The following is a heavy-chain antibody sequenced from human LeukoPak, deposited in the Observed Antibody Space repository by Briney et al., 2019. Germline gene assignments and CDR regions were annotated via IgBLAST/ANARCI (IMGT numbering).Heavy chain of an antibody. CDR2: ISAYNGNT. J-gene: IGHJ6*02. V-gene: IGHV1-18*01. Sequence: ASVKVSCKASGYTFTSYGISWVRQAPGQGLEWMGWISAYNGNTNYAQKLQGRVTMTTDTSTSTAYMELRSLRSDDTAVYYCARLGYCSDGSCYMGIYYYYYGMDVWGQGTTVTVSS. CDR3: ARLGYCSDGSCYMGIYYYYYGMDV. D-gene: IGHD2-15*01. CDR1: GYTFTSYG.